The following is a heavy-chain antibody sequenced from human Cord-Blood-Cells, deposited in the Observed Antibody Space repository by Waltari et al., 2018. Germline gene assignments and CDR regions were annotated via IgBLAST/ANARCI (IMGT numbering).Heavy chain of an antibody. CDR2: ISYDGSNK. CDR1: GFTFRSYA. D-gene: IGHD6-6*01. J-gene: IGHJ6*02. CDR3: ARHEYSSSSSIYCYYYYGVDV. Sequence: QVQLVETGGGVFQPGRSLRLSCAASGFTFRSYAMHWVSQAPGKGLEWVAVISYDGSNKYYADSVKGRFTISRDNSKNTLYLQLNSLRAEDTAVYYCARHEYSSSSSIYCYYYYGVDVWAQVTTVTV. V-gene: IGHV3-30-3*01.